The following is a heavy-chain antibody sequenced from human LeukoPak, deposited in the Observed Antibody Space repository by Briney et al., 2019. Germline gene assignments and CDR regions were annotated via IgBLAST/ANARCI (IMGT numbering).Heavy chain of an antibody. Sequence: SGPTLVKPTQTLTLTCTFSGFSLSTSGVGVGWIRQSPGKALEWLALIYWNDDNRYSPSLKSRLTITKDTSKNQAVLTMTNMDPVDTATYYCAHYGDYRFMYYFDYWGQGTLVTVSS. J-gene: IGHJ4*02. V-gene: IGHV2-5*01. CDR2: IYWNDDN. D-gene: IGHD4-17*01. CDR3: AHYGDYRFMYYFDY. CDR1: GFSLSTSGVG.